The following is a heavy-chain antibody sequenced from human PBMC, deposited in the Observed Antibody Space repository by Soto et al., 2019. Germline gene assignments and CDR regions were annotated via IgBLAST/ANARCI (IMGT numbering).Heavy chain of an antibody. J-gene: IGHJ6*02. D-gene: IGHD5-18*01. V-gene: IGHV1-69*01. CDR1: GGTFSSYA. CDR3: ATPGLYSYGVYYYYYGMDV. CDR2: IIPIFGTA. Sequence: QVQLVQSGAAVKKPGSSVKVSCKASGGTFSSYAISWVRQAPGQGLEWMGGIIPIFGTANYAQKFQGRVTITADESTSTAYMELSSLRSEDTAVYYCATPGLYSYGVYYYYYGMDVCGQGTTVTVSS.